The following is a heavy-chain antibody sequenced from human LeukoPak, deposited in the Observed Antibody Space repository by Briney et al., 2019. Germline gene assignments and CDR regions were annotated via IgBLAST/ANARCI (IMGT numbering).Heavy chain of an antibody. D-gene: IGHD3-22*01. Sequence: PGGSLRLSCAASGFTFRNYSMNWVRQAPGKGLEWIGSIYYTRSTYYNPSLKSRVTISVDTSKNQFSLKLTSVTAADTAVYYCARGVTMIVVVIHDWYFDLWGRGTLVTVSS. CDR2: IYYTRST. V-gene: IGHV4-39*01. CDR1: GFTFRNYSMN. CDR3: ARGVTMIVVVIHDWYFDL. J-gene: IGHJ2*01.